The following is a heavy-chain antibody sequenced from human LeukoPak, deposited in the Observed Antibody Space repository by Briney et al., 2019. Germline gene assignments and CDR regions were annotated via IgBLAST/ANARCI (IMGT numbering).Heavy chain of an antibody. V-gene: IGHV3-30*01. CDR2: ISYDGSNK. CDR3: ARGYYYDSSGYQIDY. J-gene: IGHJ4*02. D-gene: IGHD3-22*01. Sequence: QPGGSLRLSCAASGFTFSSYAMHWVRQAPGKGLEWVAVISYDGSNKYYADSVKGRFTISRDNSKNTLYLQMNSLRAEDTAVYYCARGYYYDSSGYQIDYWGQGTLVTVSS. CDR1: GFTFSSYA.